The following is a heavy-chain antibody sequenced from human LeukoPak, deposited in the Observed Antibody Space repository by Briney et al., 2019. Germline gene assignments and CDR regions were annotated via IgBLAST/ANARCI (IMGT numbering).Heavy chain of an antibody. CDR1: GFTFSSYW. D-gene: IGHD1-26*01. V-gene: IGHV3-7*01. J-gene: IGHJ4*02. Sequence: GGSLRLSCAASGFTFSSYWMSWARQAPGKGLEWVANIKQDGSEKYYVDSVKGRFTISRDNAKNSLYLQMYSPRAEDTAVYYCARVQWELRGVGSYFDYWGQGTLVTVSS. CDR2: IKQDGSEK. CDR3: ARVQWELRGVGSYFDY.